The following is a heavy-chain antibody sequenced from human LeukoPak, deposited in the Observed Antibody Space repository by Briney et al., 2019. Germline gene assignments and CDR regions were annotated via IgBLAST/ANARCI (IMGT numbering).Heavy chain of an antibody. D-gene: IGHD5/OR15-5a*01. V-gene: IGHV3-74*01. CDR1: GFTFSNYW. J-gene: IGHJ4*02. CDR2: IKSDGSTT. Sequence: PGGSLRLSCAASGFTFSNYWMHWVRQAPGKGLVWVSRIKSDGSTTTYADSVKGRFTISRDNAKNTLYLQMNSLTAEDAAVYYCARDPVYGDADFDQWGQGTLVTVSS. CDR3: ARDPVYGDADFDQ.